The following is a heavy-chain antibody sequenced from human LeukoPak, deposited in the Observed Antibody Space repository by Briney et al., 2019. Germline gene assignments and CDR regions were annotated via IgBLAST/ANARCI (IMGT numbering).Heavy chain of an antibody. J-gene: IGHJ4*02. D-gene: IGHD4-17*01. Sequence: GGSLRLSCAASGFTLSNVWMSWVRQARGKGVEWVGRIKSKTDRQTTDYAAPVKGRFTISRDDSKNTLYLQMNSLKTEDTAVYYCTTDQYGDYCWGRGTLVTVSS. CDR3: TTDQYGDYC. CDR1: GFTLSNVW. CDR2: IKSKTDRQTT. V-gene: IGHV3-15*01.